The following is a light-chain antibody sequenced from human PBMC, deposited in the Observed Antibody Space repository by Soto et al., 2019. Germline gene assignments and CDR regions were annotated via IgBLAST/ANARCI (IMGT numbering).Light chain of an antibody. CDR2: LNSDGSH. J-gene: IGLJ3*02. V-gene: IGLV4-69*01. CDR3: QTWGTGIRV. Sequence: PVLTQSPSASASLGASVKLTCTLSSGHSSYAIAWHQQQPEKGPRYLMKLNSDGSHSEGDGIPDRFSGSSSGAERYLTISSLQSEDEADYYCQTWGTGIRVFGGGTKLTVL. CDR1: SGHSSYA.